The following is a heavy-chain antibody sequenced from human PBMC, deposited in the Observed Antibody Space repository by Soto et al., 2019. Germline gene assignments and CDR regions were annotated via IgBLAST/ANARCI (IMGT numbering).Heavy chain of an antibody. Sequence: PGGSLRLSCAASGFTFSSYAMHWVRQAPGKVLEWVAVISYDGSNKYYADSVKGRFTISRDNSKNTLYLQMNSLRADDTAVYYCARDDRIAAAGTLGMDVWGQGTTVTVS. D-gene: IGHD6-13*01. CDR2: ISYDGSNK. J-gene: IGHJ6*02. CDR1: GFTFSSYA. V-gene: IGHV3-30-3*01. CDR3: ARDDRIAAAGTLGMDV.